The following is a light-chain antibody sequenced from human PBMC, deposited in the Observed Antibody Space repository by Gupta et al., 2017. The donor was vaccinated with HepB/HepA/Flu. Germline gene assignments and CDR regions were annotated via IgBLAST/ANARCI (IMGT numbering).Light chain of an antibody. CDR2: WAS. J-gene: IGKJ2*01. CDR3: QQYYSTPYT. Sequence: DLVMTQSPVSLAVSLGLRATLNCKSSQSVLYSSNNKNYLAWYQQKPGQPPKLLIYWASTRESGVPDRFSGSGSGTDFTLTISSLQAEDVAVYYCQQYYSTPYTFGQGTKLEIK. CDR1: QSVLYSSNNKNY. V-gene: IGKV4-1*01.